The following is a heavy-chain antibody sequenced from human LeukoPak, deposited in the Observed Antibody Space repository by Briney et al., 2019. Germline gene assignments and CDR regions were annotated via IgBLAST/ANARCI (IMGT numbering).Heavy chain of an antibody. CDR1: GFTFSSFA. D-gene: IGHD4-17*01. J-gene: IGHJ6*02. Sequence: GGSLRLSCAASGFTFSSFAMHWVRQAPGKGLEWVANIKHDGSEKYSVDSVKGRFTISRDNARNSLYLQMNSLRAEDTAVYYCARAGYGGYISYYSIDVWGQGTTVTVSS. CDR3: ARAGYGGYISYYSIDV. V-gene: IGHV3-7*01. CDR2: IKHDGSEK.